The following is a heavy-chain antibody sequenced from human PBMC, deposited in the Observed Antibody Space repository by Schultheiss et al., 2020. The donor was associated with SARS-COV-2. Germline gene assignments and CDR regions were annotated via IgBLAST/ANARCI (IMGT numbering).Heavy chain of an antibody. CDR3: ARNYCSSTSCYHWFDP. CDR2: IYYSGST. V-gene: IGHV4-59*01. CDR1: GGSISSYY. Sequence: SETLSLTCTVSGGSISSYYWSWIRQPPGKGLEWIGYIYYSGSTNYNPSLKSRVTISVDTSKNQFSLKLSSVTAADTAVYYCARNYCSSTSCYHWFDPWGQGTLVTVSS. D-gene: IGHD2-2*01. J-gene: IGHJ5*02.